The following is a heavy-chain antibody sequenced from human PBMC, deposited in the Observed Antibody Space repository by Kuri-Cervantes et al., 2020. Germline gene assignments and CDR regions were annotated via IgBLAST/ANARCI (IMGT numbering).Heavy chain of an antibody. CDR2: INPNSGGT. CDR1: GFTFSSYA. CDR3: ARDFRLRLGELSLFGY. J-gene: IGHJ4*02. Sequence: GESLKISCAASGFTFSSYAMHWVRQAPGQGLEWMGWINPNSGGTNYAQKFQGRVTMTRDTSISTAYMELSRLRSDDTAVYYCARDFRLRLGELSLFGYWGQGTLVTVSS. D-gene: IGHD3-16*02. V-gene: IGHV1-2*02.